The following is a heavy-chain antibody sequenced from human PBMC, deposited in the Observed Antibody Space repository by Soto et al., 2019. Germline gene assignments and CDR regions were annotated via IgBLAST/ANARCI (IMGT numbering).Heavy chain of an antibody. D-gene: IGHD6-19*01. CDR2: IYPGDSDT. J-gene: IGHJ6*02. CDR1: GYSFTIYW. V-gene: IGHV5-51*01. Sequence: GESLKISCKGSGYSFTIYWIGWVRQMPGKGLEWMGIIYPGDSDTRYSPSFQGQVTISADKSISTAYLQWSSLKASDTAMYYCAXLGAVAGKGNYYYYYGMDVWGQGTTVTVYS. CDR3: AXLGAVAGKGNYYYYYGMDV.